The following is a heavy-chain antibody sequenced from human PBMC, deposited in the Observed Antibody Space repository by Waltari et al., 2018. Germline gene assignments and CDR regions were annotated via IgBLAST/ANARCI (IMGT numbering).Heavy chain of an antibody. V-gene: IGHV3-21*01. D-gene: IGHD1-7*01. CDR1: GFTFSSYT. CDR3: ARRDIIGTTYTLSY. J-gene: IGHJ4*02. CDR2: ISNSNSYI. Sequence: EVQLVESGGGLVEPGGSLRPSCAASGFTFSSYTMNWVGKAPGKGLEWVSSISNSNSYIYYADSVKGRFTISRDNAKKSLYLQMNSLRVDDTAVYYCARRDIIGTTYTLSYWGLGTLVTVSS.